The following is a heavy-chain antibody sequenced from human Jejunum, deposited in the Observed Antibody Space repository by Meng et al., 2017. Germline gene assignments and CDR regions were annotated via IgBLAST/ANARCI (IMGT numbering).Heavy chain of an antibody. CDR1: GGTFSTYT. Sequence: QVQLVQSGAEEKKPGSSVKVSCKASGGTFSTYTISWVRQAPGQGLEWMGRVIPVLDMANYAQKFQDRVTITADKSTSTAYMELRSLRSEDTAVYYCARDQYGDYAFDYWGQGTLVTVSS. CDR3: ARDQYGDYAFDY. CDR2: VIPVLDMA. D-gene: IGHD4-17*01. J-gene: IGHJ4*02. V-gene: IGHV1-69*08.